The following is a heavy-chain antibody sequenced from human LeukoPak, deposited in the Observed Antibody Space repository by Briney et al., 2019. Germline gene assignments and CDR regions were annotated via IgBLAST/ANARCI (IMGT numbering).Heavy chain of an antibody. CDR3: AKDRLRYRAAAFDS. CDR2: ISGSGGST. Sequence: PGGSLRLSCAASGFTFSSYAMSWVRQAPGKGMEWVSAISGSGGSTYYADSVKGRFTISRDNSKNTLYLQMSSLRAEDTAVYYCAKDRLRYRAAAFDSWGQGTLVTVSS. CDR1: GFTFSSYA. V-gene: IGHV3-23*01. J-gene: IGHJ4*02. D-gene: IGHD6-13*01.